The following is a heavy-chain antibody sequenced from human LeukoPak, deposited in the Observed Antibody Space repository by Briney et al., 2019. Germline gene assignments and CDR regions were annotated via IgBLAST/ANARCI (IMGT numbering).Heavy chain of an antibody. CDR3: ARVPHGMDV. Sequence: GGSLRLSCAASGFTVSSNYMSWVRQAPGKGLEWVAVISYDGSNKYYADSVKGRFTISRDISKNTLDLQMNSLRAEDTAVYYCARVPHGMDVWGQGTTVTVSS. V-gene: IGHV3-30*03. J-gene: IGHJ6*02. CDR1: GFTVSSNY. CDR2: ISYDGSNK.